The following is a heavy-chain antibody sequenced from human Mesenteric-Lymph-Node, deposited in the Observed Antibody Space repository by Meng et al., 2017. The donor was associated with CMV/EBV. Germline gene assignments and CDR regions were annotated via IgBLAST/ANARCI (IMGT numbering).Heavy chain of an antibody. D-gene: IGHD3-9*01. CDR1: SIGRGYW. Sequence: SIGRGYWWSWVRQPPGKGLEWIGEIYHSGSTNYDPSLKSRVTISVDKSKNQFSLKLSSVTAADTAVYYCASLYYDILTGYKYYFDYWGQGTLVTVSS. CDR2: IYHSGST. V-gene: IGHV4-4*02. J-gene: IGHJ4*02. CDR3: ASLYYDILTGYKYYFDY.